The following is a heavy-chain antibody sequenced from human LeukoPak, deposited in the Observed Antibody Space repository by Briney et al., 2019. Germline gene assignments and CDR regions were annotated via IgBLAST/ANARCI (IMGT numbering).Heavy chain of an antibody. V-gene: IGHV3-30*03. CDR1: GFTFSSYG. CDR2: ISYDGSNK. D-gene: IGHD1-1*01. CDR3: ARGWNPRAFYGMDV. Sequence: PGRSLRLSCAASGFTFSSYGMHWVRQAPGKGLEWVAVISYDGSNKYYADSVKGRFTISRDNSKNTLYLQMNSLRAEDTAVYYCARGWNPRAFYGMDVWGQGTTVTVSS. J-gene: IGHJ6*02.